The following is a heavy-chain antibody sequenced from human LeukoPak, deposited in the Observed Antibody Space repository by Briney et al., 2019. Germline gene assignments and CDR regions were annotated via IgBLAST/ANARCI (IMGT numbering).Heavy chain of an antibody. Sequence: PGGSLGLSCAASGFTFRSYRMNWVCQAPGKGLEWVASIKQGESERYYVDSVNGRFTISRDNAKNSLYLQMNSLRAEDTAVYYCARGDNSAFDIWGQGTMVTVSS. CDR2: IKQGESER. D-gene: IGHD3-22*01. J-gene: IGHJ3*02. V-gene: IGHV3-7*04. CDR3: ARGDNSAFDI. CDR1: GFTFRSYR.